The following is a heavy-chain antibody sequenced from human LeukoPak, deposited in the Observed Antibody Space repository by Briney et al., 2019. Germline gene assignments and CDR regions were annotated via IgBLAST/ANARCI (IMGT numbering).Heavy chain of an antibody. CDR3: ARDRRGPFDY. CDR1: GFNFSSYW. J-gene: IGHJ4*02. D-gene: IGHD3-10*01. V-gene: IGHV3-7*03. Sequence: PGGSLRLSCAASGFNFSSYWMSWVRQAPGKGLEWVANIKQDGSEKYYVDSVKGRFTNSRDNAKNSLYLQMNSLRAEDTAVYYCARDRRGPFDYWGQGTLVTVSS. CDR2: IKQDGSEK.